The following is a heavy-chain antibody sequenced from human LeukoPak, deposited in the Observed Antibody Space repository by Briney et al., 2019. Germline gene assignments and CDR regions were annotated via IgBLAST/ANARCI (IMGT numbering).Heavy chain of an antibody. V-gene: IGHV4-61*02. CDR2: IYTSGST. D-gene: IGHD3-22*01. CDR1: GGSISSGSYY. CDR3: ARDYRGDTMIETGAFDI. Sequence: PSETLSLTCTVSGGSISSGSYYWSWIRQPAGKGLEWIGRIYTSGSTNYNPSLKSRVTISVDTSKNQFSLKLSSVTAADTAVYYCARDYRGDTMIETGAFDIWGQGTMVTVSS. J-gene: IGHJ3*02.